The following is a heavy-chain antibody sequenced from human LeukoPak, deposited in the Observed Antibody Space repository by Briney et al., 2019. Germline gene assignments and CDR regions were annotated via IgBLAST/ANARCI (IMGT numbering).Heavy chain of an antibody. Sequence: SGPTLVKPTQTLTLTCTFSGFSLSTSGVGVGWIRQPPGKALEWLALIYWNDDKRYNPSRKSRLTITKDTSKNQVVLTMTNMDPVDTATYYCAHSRPPYYDFWSGLGGYFDYWGQGTLVTVSS. J-gene: IGHJ4*02. CDR1: GFSLSTSGVG. CDR2: IYWNDDK. V-gene: IGHV2-5*01. CDR3: AHSRPPYYDFWSGLGGYFDY. D-gene: IGHD3-3*01.